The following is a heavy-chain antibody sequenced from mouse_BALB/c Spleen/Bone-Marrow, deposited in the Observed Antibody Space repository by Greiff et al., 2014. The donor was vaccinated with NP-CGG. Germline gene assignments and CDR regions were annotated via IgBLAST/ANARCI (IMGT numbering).Heavy chain of an antibody. Sequence: VQLQQSGPELVKPGASMKISCKASGYSFTGYTMNWVKQSHGKNLGWIGLINPYNGGTSYNQKFKGKATLTVDKSSSTAYMELLSLTSEDSAVYYCARVYDDYFDYWGQGTTLTVSS. V-gene: IGHV1-26*01. CDR1: GYSFTGYT. D-gene: IGHD2-14*01. CDR3: ARVYDDYFDY. J-gene: IGHJ2*01. CDR2: INPYNGGT.